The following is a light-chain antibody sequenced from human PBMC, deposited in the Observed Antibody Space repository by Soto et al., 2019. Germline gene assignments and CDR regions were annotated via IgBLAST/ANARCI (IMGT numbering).Light chain of an antibody. CDR3: QQYKDWFSIS. Sequence: EIVMTQSPATLSASPGERVTLSCRASQSISTNSAWYQQKPGQAPRLLIYGASTRVTGIPARFSGSGSRTDCTLTSSSLQSEDSGVYYWQQYKDWFSISFGQGTRLEIK. V-gene: IGKV3-15*01. J-gene: IGKJ5*01. CDR1: QSISTN. CDR2: GAS.